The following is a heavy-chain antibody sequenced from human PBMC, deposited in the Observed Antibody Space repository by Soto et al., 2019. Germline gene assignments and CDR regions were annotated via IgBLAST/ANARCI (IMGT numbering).Heavy chain of an antibody. CDR3: ARDSMIRGRLTWFDP. V-gene: IGHV4-39*02. J-gene: IGHJ5*02. CDR1: GGTISSRSDY. CDR2: IYYSGNT. D-gene: IGHD3-10*01. Sequence: SETLSLTCTVSGGTISSRSDYWGWIRQPPGKGLEWIGIIYYSGNTYYNPSLKSRVTISVDTSKNQFSLKLSSVTAADTAVYYCARDSMIRGRLTWFDPWGQGTLVTVSS.